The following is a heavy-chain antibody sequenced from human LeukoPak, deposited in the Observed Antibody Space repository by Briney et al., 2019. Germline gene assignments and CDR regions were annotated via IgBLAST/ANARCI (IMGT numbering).Heavy chain of an antibody. J-gene: IGHJ5*02. CDR2: IRSTANGYAT. Sequence: PGGSLRLSCAASGFTFSGSALHWVRQASGKGLEWVGRIRSTANGYATAYAASVKGRFTISRDDSKNTLYLQMNSLKTEDTAVYYCITAVRMYRYGYHAWGQGTLVTVSS. CDR1: GFTFSGSA. V-gene: IGHV3-73*01. D-gene: IGHD5-18*01. CDR3: ITAVRMYRYGYHA.